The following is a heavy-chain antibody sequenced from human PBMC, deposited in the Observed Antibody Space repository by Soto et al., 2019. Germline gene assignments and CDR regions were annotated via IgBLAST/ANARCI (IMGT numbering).Heavy chain of an antibody. Sequence: ASVKVSCKASGGTFSSYTISWVRQAPGQGLEWMGRIIPILGIANYAQKFQGRVTITADKSTSTAHMELSSLRSEDTAVYYCARHSVWRLDYGMDVWGQGTTVTVSS. J-gene: IGHJ6*02. CDR2: IIPILGIA. V-gene: IGHV1-69*02. CDR3: ARHSVWRLDYGMDV. CDR1: GGTFSSYT. D-gene: IGHD3-16*01.